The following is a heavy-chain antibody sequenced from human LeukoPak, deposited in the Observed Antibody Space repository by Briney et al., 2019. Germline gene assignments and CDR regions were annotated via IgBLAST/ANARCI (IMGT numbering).Heavy chain of an antibody. CDR2: LIGSSGST. V-gene: IGHV3-23*01. Sequence: GGSLRLSCAASGFTSTNYAMNWVRQAPGKGLEWVSILIGSSGSTDYADSVKGRFTISRDTSKNTLFLQMNSLRAEDTAIYYCARGAYDYIEMGYFDSWGQGTLVTVSS. CDR3: ARGAYDYIEMGYFDS. CDR1: GFTSTNYA. D-gene: IGHD5-12*01. J-gene: IGHJ4*02.